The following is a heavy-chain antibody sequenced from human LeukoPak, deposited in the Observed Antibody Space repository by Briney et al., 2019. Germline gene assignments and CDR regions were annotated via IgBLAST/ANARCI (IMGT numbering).Heavy chain of an antibody. CDR1: GYTFTGYY. J-gene: IGHJ3*02. V-gene: IGHV1-2*02. CDR2: INPNSGGT. CDR3: GRFNIIAAAGPHDAFDI. Sequence: ASVKVSCKASGYTFTGYYMHWVRQAPGQGLEWMGWINPNSGGTNYAQKFQGRVTMTRDTSISTAYMELSRLRSDDTAVYYCGRFNIIAAAGPHDAFDIWGQGTMVTVSS. D-gene: IGHD6-13*01.